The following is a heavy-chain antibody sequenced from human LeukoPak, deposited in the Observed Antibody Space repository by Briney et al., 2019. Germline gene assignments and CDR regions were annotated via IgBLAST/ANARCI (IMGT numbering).Heavy chain of an antibody. CDR1: GGSISSSSYY. Sequence: SETLSLTCTVSGGSISSSSYYWGWIRQPPGKGLEWIGYIYYSGSTNYNPSLKSRVTISVDTSKNQFSLKLSSVTAADTAVYYCARDAPGSTTGAFDPWGQGTLVTVSS. CDR2: IYYSGST. CDR3: ARDAPGSTTGAFDP. D-gene: IGHD2/OR15-2a*01. V-gene: IGHV4-61*01. J-gene: IGHJ5*02.